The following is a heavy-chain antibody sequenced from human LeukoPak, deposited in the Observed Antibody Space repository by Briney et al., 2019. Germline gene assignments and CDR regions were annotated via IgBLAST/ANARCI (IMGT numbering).Heavy chain of an antibody. CDR1: AFTFRSYG. D-gene: IGHD4-17*01. J-gene: IGHJ4*02. Sequence: GGSLRLSCAASAFTFRSYGMHWVRQAPGKGLEWVAFIRYHGSDKYYADSVKGRFTISRDNSKNTLYLQMNSLRAEDTAVYYCARDIGGDYGRDYWGQGTLVTVSS. V-gene: IGHV3-30*02. CDR3: ARDIGGDYGRDY. CDR2: IRYHGSDK.